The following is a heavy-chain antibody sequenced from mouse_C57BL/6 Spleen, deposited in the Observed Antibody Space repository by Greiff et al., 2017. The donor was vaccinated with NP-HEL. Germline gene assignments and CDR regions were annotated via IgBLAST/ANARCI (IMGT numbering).Heavy chain of an antibody. CDR2: IDPSASET. CDR3: GRRYVDV. J-gene: IGHJ1*03. CDR1: GYTFNSSW. Sequence: QVQLQQPGAELVRPGSSVKLSCKASGYTFNSSWMHWVKQRPIQGLDWIGNIDPSASETHSTHKFKAKATLTVATSSSTAYLPLSSLTSEDSAVYYCGRRYVDVWGTGTTVTVSS. V-gene: IGHV1-52*01.